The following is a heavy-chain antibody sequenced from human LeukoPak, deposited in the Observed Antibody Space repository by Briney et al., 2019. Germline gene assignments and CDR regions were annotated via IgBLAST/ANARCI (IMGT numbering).Heavy chain of an antibody. V-gene: IGHV3-13*01. J-gene: IGHJ5*02. Sequence: GGSLRLSCVVSGFTFINYDMHWVRQVTGKGLEWVAAIDTGGGTYYSGSVKGRFTISRENAKSSLYLQMSSLRAGDTAVYYCARGNCGGDCYSPYNWLDPWGQGTLVTVSS. CDR2: IDTGGGT. D-gene: IGHD2-21*02. CDR3: ARGNCGGDCYSPYNWLDP. CDR1: GFTFINYD.